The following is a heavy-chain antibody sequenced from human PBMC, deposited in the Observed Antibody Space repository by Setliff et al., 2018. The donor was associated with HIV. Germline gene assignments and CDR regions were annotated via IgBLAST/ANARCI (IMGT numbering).Heavy chain of an antibody. J-gene: IGHJ4*02. CDR2: IYHSGST. D-gene: IGHD2-2*01. Sequence: SETLSLTCAVSGYSISSGYYWGWIRQPPGKGLERIGSIYHSGSTYYNPSLKGRVTISVDTSKKQFSLKLSSVTAADTAVYYCARQGLVLVPASIDWRLPPSPIDYWGQGALVTVSS. CDR1: GYSISSGYY. V-gene: IGHV4-38-2*01. CDR3: ARQGLVLVPASIDWRLPPSPIDY.